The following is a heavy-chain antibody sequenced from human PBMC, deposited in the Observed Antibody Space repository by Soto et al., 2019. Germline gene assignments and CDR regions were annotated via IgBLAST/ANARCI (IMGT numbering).Heavy chain of an antibody. J-gene: IGHJ6*02. CDR2: IIPIFGTA. CDR1: GYTFTSYG. Sequence: SVKVSCKASGYTFTSYGISWVRQAPGQGLEWMGGIIPIFGTANYAQKFQGRVTITADESTSTAYMELSSLRSEDTAVYYCARDLMVRGVIIPTGYYYYGMDVWGQGTTVTVSS. CDR3: ARDLMVRGVIIPTGYYYYGMDV. V-gene: IGHV1-69*13. D-gene: IGHD3-10*01.